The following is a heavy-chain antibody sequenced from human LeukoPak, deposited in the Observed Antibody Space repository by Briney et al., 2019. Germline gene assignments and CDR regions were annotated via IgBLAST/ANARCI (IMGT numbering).Heavy chain of an antibody. CDR1: GFTFSSSW. D-gene: IGHD3-9*01. J-gene: IGHJ6*02. V-gene: IGHV3-7*01. CDR3: RRGLKDSDVSTGLPHYYMEV. CDR2: LKEDGTAK. Sequence: PGGSLRLSCAASGFTFSSSWMAWVRQAPGKGLEWVGNLKEDGTAKNYVVSVRGRFTISRDNAKNSLYLQMNSLRGEDTAVYYCRRGLKDSDVSTGLPHYYMEVWGQGTTVTVSS.